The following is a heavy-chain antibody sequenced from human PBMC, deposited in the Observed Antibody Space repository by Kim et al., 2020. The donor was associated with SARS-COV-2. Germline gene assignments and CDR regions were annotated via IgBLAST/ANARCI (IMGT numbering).Heavy chain of an antibody. CDR3: AREDSSGWSYWYFDL. V-gene: IGHV3-48*02. J-gene: IGHJ2*01. Sequence: DSVKGRFTIARDNAKNSLYLQMNSLRDEDTAVYYCAREDSSGWSYWYFDLWGRGTLVTVSS. D-gene: IGHD6-19*01.